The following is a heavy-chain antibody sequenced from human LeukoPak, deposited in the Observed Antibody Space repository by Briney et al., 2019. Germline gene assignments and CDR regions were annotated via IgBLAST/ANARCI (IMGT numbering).Heavy chain of an antibody. CDR3: ARERWNSEGFDI. CDR1: GFSFSIYW. D-gene: IGHD1-7*01. V-gene: IGHV3-74*01. Sequence: GGSLTLSCAASGFSFSIYWMHWVPQAPGKGLVWVSRLNGDGSSTSYLVSVRGRLTISRDNTKNTLYLHMNSLRAEDTGVYYCARERWNSEGFDIWGQGTVVTVSS. CDR2: LNGDGSST. J-gene: IGHJ3*02.